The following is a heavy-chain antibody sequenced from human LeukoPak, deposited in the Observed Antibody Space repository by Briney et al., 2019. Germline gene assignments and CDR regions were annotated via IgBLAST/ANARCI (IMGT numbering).Heavy chain of an antibody. CDR2: ISSSGSTI. V-gene: IGHV3-48*03. CDR3: AELGITMIGGV. Sequence: GRSLRLSCAAPGFTFSSYEMNWVRQAPGTGLEWVSYISSSGSTIYYADSVKGRFTISRDNAKNSLYLQMNSLRAEDTAVYYCAELGITMIGGVWGKGTTVTISS. D-gene: IGHD3-10*02. J-gene: IGHJ6*04. CDR1: GFTFSSYE.